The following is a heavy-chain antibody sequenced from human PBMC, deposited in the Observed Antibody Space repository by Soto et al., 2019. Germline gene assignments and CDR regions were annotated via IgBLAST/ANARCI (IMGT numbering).Heavy chain of an antibody. D-gene: IGHD1-26*01. J-gene: IGHJ6*02. CDR3: AKDMTTLSSTLYYYYAMDV. CDR2: TSSDGSDE. CDR1: GFTFSIYG. Sequence: QVQLVESGGGVVQPGRSLRLSCVASGFTFSIYGMHWVRQAPGKGLEWVAATSSDGSDEYYADSVKGRFTVSRDNSKNTLYLQMNSLRGEDTAVYYCAKDMTTLSSTLYYYYAMDVWGQGTTVTVSS. V-gene: IGHV3-30*18.